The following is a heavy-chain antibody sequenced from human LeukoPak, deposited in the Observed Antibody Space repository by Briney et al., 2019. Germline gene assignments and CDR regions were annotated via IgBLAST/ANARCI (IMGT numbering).Heavy chain of an antibody. V-gene: IGHV4-34*01. CDR2: INHSGFT. D-gene: IGHD3-22*01. J-gene: IGHJ4*02. CDR1: GGSFSGYY. CDR3: ARGPPRDYDSSGFYYNY. Sequence: SETLSLTCAIYGGSFSGYYWSWIRQPPGKGLEWIGEINHSGFTNYNPSLKSRVTISEDTSKNQFSLKLSSVTAADMAVYYCARGPPRDYDSSGFYYNYWGQGTLVTVSS.